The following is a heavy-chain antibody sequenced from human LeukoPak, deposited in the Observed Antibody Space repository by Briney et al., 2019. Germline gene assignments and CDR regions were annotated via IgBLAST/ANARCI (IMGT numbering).Heavy chain of an antibody. CDR3: ARGLRYFDWLLLSYYYYYMDV. J-gene: IGHJ6*03. Sequence: ASVKVSCKASGYTFTGYYMHWVRQAPGQGLEWMEWINPNSGGTNYAQKFQGRVTMTRDTSISTAYMELSRLRSDDTAVYYCARGLRYFDWLLLSYYYYYMDVWGKGTTVTISS. CDR2: INPNSGGT. V-gene: IGHV1-2*02. D-gene: IGHD3-9*01. CDR1: GYTFTGYY.